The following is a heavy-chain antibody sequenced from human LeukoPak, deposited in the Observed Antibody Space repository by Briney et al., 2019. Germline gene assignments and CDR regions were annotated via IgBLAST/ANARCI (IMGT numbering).Heavy chain of an antibody. D-gene: IGHD3-3*01. Sequence: SETLSLTCTVSGYSISSGYYWGWIRQPPGKGLEWIGSIYHSGSTYYNPSLKSLVTISVDTSKNQFSLKLSSVTAADTAVYYCARSRFLEWLVHDAFDIWGQGTMVTVSS. CDR3: ARSRFLEWLVHDAFDI. V-gene: IGHV4-38-2*02. J-gene: IGHJ3*02. CDR1: GYSISSGYY. CDR2: IYHSGST.